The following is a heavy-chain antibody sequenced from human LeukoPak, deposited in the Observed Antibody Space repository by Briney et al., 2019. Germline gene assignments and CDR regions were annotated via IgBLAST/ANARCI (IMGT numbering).Heavy chain of an antibody. CDR3: AKVEITMVRGGWFDP. D-gene: IGHD3-10*01. J-gene: IGHJ5*02. V-gene: IGHV3-23*01. CDR2: ISGSGGST. CDR1: GLRFSRYA. Sequence: GGSLRLSCAASGLRFSRYAMSWVRQAPGKGLEWVSAISGSGGSTYYADSVKGRFTISRDNSKNTLYLQMNSLRAEDTAVYYCAKVEITMVRGGWFDPWGQGTLVTVSS.